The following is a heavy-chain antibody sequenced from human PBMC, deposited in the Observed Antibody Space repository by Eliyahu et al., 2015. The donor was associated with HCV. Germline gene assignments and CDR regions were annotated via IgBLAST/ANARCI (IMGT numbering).Heavy chain of an antibody. CDR1: GGXITTYY. V-gene: IGHV4-59*01. Sequence: QVQLQESGPGLVKPSETLSLTCTVSGGXITTYYWSWIRQPPGKGLEWIGYIHYSXSPNYNPSLKSRVTISVDTSKNQFSLILTSVTAADTAVYYCASGGGGIAVAGTGGWFDPWGQGTLVTVSS. CDR3: ASGGGGIAVAGTGGWFDP. CDR2: IHYSXSP. D-gene: IGHD6-19*01. J-gene: IGHJ5*02.